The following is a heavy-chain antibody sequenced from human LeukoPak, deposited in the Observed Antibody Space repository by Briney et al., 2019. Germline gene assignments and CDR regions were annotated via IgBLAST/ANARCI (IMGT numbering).Heavy chain of an antibody. J-gene: IGHJ4*02. D-gene: IGHD3-10*01. V-gene: IGHV3-15*05. CDR2: IKSKTDGETT. CDR1: GFTFSGAW. CDR3: TTDQAYYYGLGIRADQ. Sequence: KAGGSLRLSCAGSGFTFSGAWMSWVRQAPGKGPEGVGHIKSKTDGETTDYDAPVKARFTISRDDSKNTLYLQMNSLKTEDTAVYYCTTDQAYYYGLGIRADQWGQGTLVTVSS.